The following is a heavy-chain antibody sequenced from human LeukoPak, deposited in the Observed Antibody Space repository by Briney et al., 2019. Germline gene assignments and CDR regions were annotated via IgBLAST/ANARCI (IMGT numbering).Heavy chain of an antibody. J-gene: IGHJ4*02. CDR3: ARGTSSQLWFVY. D-gene: IGHD3-10*01. CDR2: IYYSGNT. CDR1: GGSISSYY. V-gene: IGHV4-59*01. Sequence: SETLSLTCTVSGGSISSYYWSWIRQPPGKGLEWIGYIYYSGNTNYNPSLKGRVTISVDTSKNQFSLELSSVTAVDMAVYYCARGTSSQLWFVYWGQGTLVTVSS.